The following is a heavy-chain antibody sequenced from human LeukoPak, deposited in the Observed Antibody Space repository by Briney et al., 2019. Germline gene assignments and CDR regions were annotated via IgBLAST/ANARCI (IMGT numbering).Heavy chain of an antibody. CDR2: INPNSGGT. D-gene: IGHD6-6*01. Sequence: ASVNVSCKASGYTFTGYYMHWVRQAAGQGLEWMGRINPNSGGTNYAQKLQGRVTMTRDTSLSTAYMELSRLRSDDTAVYYCASLVSIAARYDAFDIWGQGTMVTVSS. CDR3: ASLVSIAARYDAFDI. V-gene: IGHV1-2*06. CDR1: GYTFTGYY. J-gene: IGHJ3*02.